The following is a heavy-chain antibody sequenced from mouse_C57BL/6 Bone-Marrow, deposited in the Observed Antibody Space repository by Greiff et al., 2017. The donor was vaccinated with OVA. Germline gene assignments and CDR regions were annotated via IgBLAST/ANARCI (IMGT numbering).Heavy chain of an antibody. D-gene: IGHD2-9*01. J-gene: IGHJ3*01. Sequence: VKLMESGPGLVAPSQSLSITCTVSGFSFTSYAISWVRQPPGKGLEWLGVIWTGGGTNYNSALKSRLSISKDNSNSQFILIMSSLQTYETARYDWSRTYYGYAAWFAYWGQGTLVTVSA. CDR3: SRTYYGYAAWFAY. CDR2: IWTGGGT. CDR1: GFSFTSYA. V-gene: IGHV2-9-1*01.